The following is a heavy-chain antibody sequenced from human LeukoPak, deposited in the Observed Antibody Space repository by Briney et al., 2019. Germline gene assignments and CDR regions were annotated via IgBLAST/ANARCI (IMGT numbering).Heavy chain of an antibody. J-gene: IGHJ6*03. Sequence: SETLSLTCTVSGGSISSYYWSWIRQPPGKGLEWIGYIYYSGGTNYNPSLKSRVTISVDTSKNQFSLKLSSVTAADTAVYYCARSQRFLEWLSPYYYYYYMDVWGKGTTVTVSS. CDR2: IYYSGGT. D-gene: IGHD3-3*01. CDR3: ARSQRFLEWLSPYYYYYYMDV. V-gene: IGHV4-59*01. CDR1: GGSISSYY.